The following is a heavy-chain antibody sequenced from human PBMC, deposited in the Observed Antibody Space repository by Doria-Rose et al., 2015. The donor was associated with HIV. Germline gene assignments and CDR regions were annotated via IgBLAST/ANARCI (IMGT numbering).Heavy chain of an antibody. CDR2: ISWDSGAI. D-gene: IGHD3-3*01. CDR3: AKAPIIGPKYYFYMDV. V-gene: IGHV3-9*01. Sequence: VQLVQSGGGLDQPGRSLRLSCVGSGFSFESYAMHWVRLAPGKCLEWVAGISWDSGAIGNADSVEGRFTISRDNAKKSVYLEMRSLRPEDTVFYYCAKAPIIGPKYYFYMDVWGKGTSVTVSS. J-gene: IGHJ6*03. CDR1: GFSFESYA.